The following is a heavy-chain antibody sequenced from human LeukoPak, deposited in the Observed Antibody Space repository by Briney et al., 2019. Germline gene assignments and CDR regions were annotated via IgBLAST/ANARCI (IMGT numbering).Heavy chain of an antibody. CDR2: ISYDGSNK. CDR1: GFTFSSYA. CDR3: ARPIAAVVGNWFDP. V-gene: IGHV3-30-3*01. Sequence: PGRSLRLSCAASGFTFSSYAMHWVRQAPGKGLEWVAVISYDGSNKYYADSVKRRFTISRDNSKNTLYLQMNSLRAEDTAVYYCARPIAAVVGNWFDPWGQGTLVTVSS. J-gene: IGHJ5*02. D-gene: IGHD6-13*01.